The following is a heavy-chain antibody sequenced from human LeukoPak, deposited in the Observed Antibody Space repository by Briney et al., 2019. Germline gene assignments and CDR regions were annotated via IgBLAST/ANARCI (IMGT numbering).Heavy chain of an antibody. CDR2: FDPEDGET. D-gene: IGHD6-6*01. V-gene: IGHV1-24*01. CDR1: GYTLTELS. J-gene: IGHJ5*02. CDR3: ATFLLGGGIAARPPHAGWFDP. Sequence: ASVKVSCKVSGYTLTELSMHWVRQAPGKGLEWMGGFDPEDGETIYAQKFQGRVTMTEDTSTDTAYMELSSLRSEDTAVYYCATFLLGGGIAARPPHAGWFDPWGQGTLVTVSS.